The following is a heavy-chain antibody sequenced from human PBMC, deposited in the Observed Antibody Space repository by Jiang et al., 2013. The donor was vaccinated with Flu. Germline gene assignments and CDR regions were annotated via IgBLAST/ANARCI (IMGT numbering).Heavy chain of an antibody. D-gene: IGHD2-2*02. J-gene: IGHJ4*02. Sequence: VQLVESGAEVKKPGESLKISCKGSGYIFSNHWIGWVRQMPGKGLEWMGIIYPGDSDTRYSPSFQGQVTISADKSISTAYLQYSSLEASDTAMYYCARQYCSSANCYTYFDYWGQGTLVTVSS. CDR1: GYIFSNHW. CDR3: ARQYCSSANCYTYFDY. CDR2: IYPGDSDT. V-gene: IGHV5-51*01.